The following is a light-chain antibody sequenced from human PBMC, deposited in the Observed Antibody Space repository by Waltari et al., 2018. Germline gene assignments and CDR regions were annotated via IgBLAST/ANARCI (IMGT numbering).Light chain of an antibody. CDR3: HQRSNWPLT. Sequence: EIVLTQSPATLSLSPGERATLSGRASHSIDNYLAWYQQNPGPVPRLLIYDASNRATGIPARFSGSRSGADFTLIISSLEPEDFAVYYCHQRSNWPLTFGGGTKVEIK. CDR1: HSIDNY. CDR2: DAS. J-gene: IGKJ4*01. V-gene: IGKV3-11*01.